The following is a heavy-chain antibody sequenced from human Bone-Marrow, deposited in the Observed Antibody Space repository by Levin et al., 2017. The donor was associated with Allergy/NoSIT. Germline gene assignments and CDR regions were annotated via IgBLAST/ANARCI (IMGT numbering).Heavy chain of an antibody. J-gene: IGHJ4*02. D-gene: IGHD4-11*01. CDR1: GGSISSHNW. CDR2: IYHSGST. V-gene: IGHV4-4*02. CDR3: ASKHYSNYFDY. Sequence: SETLSLTCAVSGGSISSHNWWSWVRQPPGKGLEWIGEIYHSGSTNYNPSLKSRVTISVDKSKNQFSLKLSSVTAADTAVYYCASKHYSNYFDYWGQGTLVTVSS.